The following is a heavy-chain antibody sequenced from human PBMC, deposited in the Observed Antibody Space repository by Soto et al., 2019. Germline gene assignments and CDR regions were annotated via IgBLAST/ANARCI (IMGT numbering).Heavy chain of an antibody. J-gene: IGHJ6*02. CDR3: ARDLILGSSGRHIYYYYYGMDV. Sequence: GGSLRLSCAASGFTFSSYWMHWVRQAPGKGLVWVSRINSDGSSTSYADSVKGRFTISRDNAKNTLYLQMNSLRAEDTAVYYCARDLILGSSGRHIYYYYYGMDVWGQGTTVTVSS. CDR2: INSDGSST. V-gene: IGHV3-74*01. D-gene: IGHD6-6*01. CDR1: GFTFSSYW.